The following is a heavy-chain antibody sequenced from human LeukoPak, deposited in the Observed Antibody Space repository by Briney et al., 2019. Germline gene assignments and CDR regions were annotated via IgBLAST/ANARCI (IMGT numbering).Heavy chain of an antibody. CDR3: ASHYDYVWGSYPDY. CDR1: GFTFSSYS. Sequence: GGSLRLSCAASGFTFSSYSMNWVRQAPGKGLEWVANINQDGSAKYYVDSVKGRFTFSRDNAMNSLYLQMNSLRAEDTAVYYCASHYDYVWGSYPDYWGQGTLVTVSS. D-gene: IGHD3-16*02. J-gene: IGHJ4*02. V-gene: IGHV3-7*01. CDR2: INQDGSAK.